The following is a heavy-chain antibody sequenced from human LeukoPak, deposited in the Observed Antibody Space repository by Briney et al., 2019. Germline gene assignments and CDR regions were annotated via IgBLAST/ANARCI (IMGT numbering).Heavy chain of an antibody. Sequence: GGSLRLSRVVSGFTFSTSAMSWVRQAPGKGLEWVSGISESGGSTYYADSVKDRFTSSRDNSKNTLYLQMNSLRAEDTAAYYCAKGSFWGQGTLVTVSS. CDR2: ISESGGST. V-gene: IGHV3-23*01. J-gene: IGHJ4*02. D-gene: IGHD3-10*01. CDR1: GFTFSTSA. CDR3: AKGSF.